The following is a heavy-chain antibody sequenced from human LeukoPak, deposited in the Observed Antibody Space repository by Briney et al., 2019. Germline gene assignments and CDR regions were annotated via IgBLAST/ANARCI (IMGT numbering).Heavy chain of an antibody. CDR2: ISAYNGNT. CDR1: GYTFTSYG. V-gene: IGHV1-18*01. CDR3: AISPRAMVRGVRSFDY. Sequence: ASVKVSCKASGYTFTSYGISWVRQAPGQGLEWMGWISAYNGNTNYAQKLQDRVTMTTDTSTSTAYMELRSLRSDDTAVYYCAISPRAMVRGVRSFDYWGQGTLVTVSS. D-gene: IGHD3-10*01. J-gene: IGHJ4*02.